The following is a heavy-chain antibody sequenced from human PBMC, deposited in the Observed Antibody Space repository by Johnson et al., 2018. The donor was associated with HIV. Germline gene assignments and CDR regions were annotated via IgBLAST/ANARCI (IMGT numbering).Heavy chain of an antibody. J-gene: IGHJ3*02. V-gene: IGHV3-30*04. CDR1: GFTFSSYA. CDR3: ARAGLKIEYSSPDI. Sequence: QVLLVESGGGVVQPGRSLRLSCAASGFTFSSYAMHWVRQAPGKGLEWVAVISYDGSNRYYADSVKGRFTISRDNSKNTLYLQMNSLRAEDTAVYHCARAGLKIEYSSPDIWGQWTMVTVSS. CDR2: ISYDGSNR. D-gene: IGHD6-13*01.